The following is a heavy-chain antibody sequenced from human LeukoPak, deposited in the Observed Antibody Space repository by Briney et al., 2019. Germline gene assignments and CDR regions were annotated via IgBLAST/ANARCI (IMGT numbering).Heavy chain of an antibody. CDR2: INPNSGGT. Sequence: ASVKVSCKASGYTFTGYYIHWMRQAPGQGLEWMGWINPNSGGTKYAQKFQGRVTMTRDTSISTAYMGLSRLRSGDTAVYYCAKGRVVAGTKSLTYNWFDPWGQGTLVTVSS. J-gene: IGHJ5*02. D-gene: IGHD6-19*01. CDR3: AKGRVVAGTKSLTYNWFDP. V-gene: IGHV1-2*02. CDR1: GYTFTGYY.